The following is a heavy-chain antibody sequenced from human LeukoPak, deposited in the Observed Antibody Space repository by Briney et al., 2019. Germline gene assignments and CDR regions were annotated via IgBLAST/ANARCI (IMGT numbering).Heavy chain of an antibody. J-gene: IGHJ4*02. CDR1: GFTFGSYA. CDR3: ARSSSWYSYFDY. Sequence: GGSLRLSCAASGFTFGSYAMHWVRQAPGKGLEYVSAISSNGGSTYYANSVKGRFTISRDNSKNTLYLQMGSLRAEDMAVYYCARSSSWYSYFDYWGQGTLVTVSS. CDR2: ISSNGGST. D-gene: IGHD6-13*01. V-gene: IGHV3-64*01.